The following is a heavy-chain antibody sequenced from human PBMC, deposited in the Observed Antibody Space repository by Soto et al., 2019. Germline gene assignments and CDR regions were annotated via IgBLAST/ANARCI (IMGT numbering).Heavy chain of an antibody. J-gene: IGHJ4*02. CDR1: SGSISTTDW. D-gene: IGHD4-17*01. CDR3: ARDQGSTATRLED. V-gene: IGHV4-4*02. Sequence: SETLSLTCAVSSGSISTTDWWTWVRQPPGKGLEWIGEISHHGTTNYNPSLRSRVRISVDKSKNHFSLNLTYVTAADTAIYYCARDQGSTATRLEDWGQGILVTVSS. CDR2: ISHHGTT.